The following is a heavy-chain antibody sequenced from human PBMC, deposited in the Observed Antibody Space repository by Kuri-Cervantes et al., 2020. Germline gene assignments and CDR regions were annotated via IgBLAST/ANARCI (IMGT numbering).Heavy chain of an antibody. Sequence: GSLRLSCAASGFTFSSYAMSWVRQAPGKGLEWIGSIYYSGSTYYNPSLKSRVTISVDTSKNQFSLKLSSVTAADTAVYYCARVPKGGHFDYWGKGTLVTVSS. V-gene: IGHV4-39*07. D-gene: IGHD1-26*01. CDR3: ARVPKGGHFDY. CDR1: GFTFSSYA. J-gene: IGHJ4*02. CDR2: IYYSGST.